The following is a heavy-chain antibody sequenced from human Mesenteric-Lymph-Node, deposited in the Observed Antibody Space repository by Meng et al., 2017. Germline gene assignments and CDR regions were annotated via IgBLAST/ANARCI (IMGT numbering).Heavy chain of an antibody. CDR2: VNSDGSST. J-gene: IGHJ4*01. V-gene: IGHV3-74*01. CDR3: AREVGVFDY. CDR1: GFTFSIYV. Sequence: GESLKISCAASGFTFSIYVMTWVRQAPGKGLVWVSRVNSDGSSTSYADSVKGRFTISRDNAKNTLYLQMNSLRAEDTAFYYCAREVGVFDYWGHGTLVTVSS. D-gene: IGHD3-22*01.